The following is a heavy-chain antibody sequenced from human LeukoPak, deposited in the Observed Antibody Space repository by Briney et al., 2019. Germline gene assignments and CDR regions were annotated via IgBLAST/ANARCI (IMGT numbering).Heavy chain of an antibody. Sequence: ASVKVSCKASGGTFSSYAISWVRQAPGQGLEWMGGIIPIFGTANYAQKFQGRVTMTRNTSISTAYMELSSLRSEDTAVYYCARGPWGPDSSGPYYWGQGTLVTVSS. CDR3: ARGPWGPDSSGPYY. V-gene: IGHV1-69*05. CDR1: GGTFSSYA. CDR2: IIPIFGTA. D-gene: IGHD3-22*01. J-gene: IGHJ4*02.